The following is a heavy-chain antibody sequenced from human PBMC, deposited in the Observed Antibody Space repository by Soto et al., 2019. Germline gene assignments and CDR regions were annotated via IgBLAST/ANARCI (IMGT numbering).Heavy chain of an antibody. Sequence: PGGSLRLSCAASGFTFSSYSMNWVRQAPGKGLEWVSYISSSSSTIYYADSVKGRFTISRDNAKNSLYLQMNSLRAEDTAVYYCARDPRDFGVVIIPSKGMDVWGQGTTVTVSS. CDR3: ARDPRDFGVVIIPSKGMDV. CDR1: GFTFSSYS. J-gene: IGHJ6*02. V-gene: IGHV3-48*01. CDR2: ISSSSSTI. D-gene: IGHD3-3*01.